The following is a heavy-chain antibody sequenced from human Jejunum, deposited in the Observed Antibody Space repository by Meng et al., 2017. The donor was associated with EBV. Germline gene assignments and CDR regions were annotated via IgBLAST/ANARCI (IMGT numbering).Heavy chain of an antibody. D-gene: IGHD5-12*01. J-gene: IGHJ4*01. CDR2: ITVYNGNT. V-gene: IGHV1-18*01. CDR1: GYTFTRYG. CDR3: ARDSSGYNANDKVSDY. Sequence: QVRLVRLGVEVKKPWASVKVSCKTSGYTFTRYGISWVRQAPGHGPEWMGWITVYNGNTNYAPRLQGRVTMTTDLSTSTAYMELRSLRSDDTAVYYCARDSSGYNANDKVSDYWGQGTLVTVSS.